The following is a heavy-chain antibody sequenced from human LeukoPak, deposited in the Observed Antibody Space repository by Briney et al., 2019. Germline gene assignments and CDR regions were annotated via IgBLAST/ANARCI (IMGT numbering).Heavy chain of an antibody. V-gene: IGHV1-69*04. CDR3: ARPNPPYGGNPFDY. J-gene: IGHJ4*02. CDR1: GGTFSSYA. Sequence: SVKVSCKASGGTFSSYAISWVRQAPGQGLEWMGRIIPILGIANYAQKFQGRVTITADKSTSTAYMELRSLRSDDTAVYYCARPNPPYGGNPFDYWGQGTLVTVSS. CDR2: IIPILGIA. D-gene: IGHD4-23*01.